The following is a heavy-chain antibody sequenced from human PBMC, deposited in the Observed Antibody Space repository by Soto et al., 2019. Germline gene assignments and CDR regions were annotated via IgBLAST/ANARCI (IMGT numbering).Heavy chain of an antibody. Sequence: GASVKVSCKASGGTFSSYAISWVRQAPGQGLEWMGGIIPIFGTANYAQKFQGGVTITADESTSTAYMELSSLRSEDTAVYYCARTYNWNYDAQTYFDYWGQGTLVTVSS. J-gene: IGHJ4*02. V-gene: IGHV1-69*13. CDR1: GGTFSSYA. D-gene: IGHD1-7*01. CDR2: IIPIFGTA. CDR3: ARTYNWNYDAQTYFDY.